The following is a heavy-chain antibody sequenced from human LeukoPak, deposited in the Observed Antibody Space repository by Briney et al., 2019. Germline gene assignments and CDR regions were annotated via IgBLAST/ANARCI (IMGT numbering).Heavy chain of an antibody. J-gene: IGHJ6*02. D-gene: IGHD4-17*01. Sequence: SETLSLTCTVSGGSISSYYWSWIGQPPGKGLEWIGHMYYSGSTNYNPSLKSRVTISVDTSKNQFSLKLSSVTAADTAVYYCARLASYGDYSLYYYYYGMDVWGQGTTVTVSS. CDR1: GGSISSYY. CDR3: ARLASYGDYSLYYYYYGMDV. CDR2: MYYSGST. V-gene: IGHV4-59*08.